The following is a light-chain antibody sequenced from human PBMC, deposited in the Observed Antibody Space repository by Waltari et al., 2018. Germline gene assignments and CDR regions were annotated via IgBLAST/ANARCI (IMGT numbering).Light chain of an antibody. CDR3: QQRTDWPPLT. Sequence: DIQMTQSPSSLSASVGDRVTITCRASQSISSYLNWYQQKPGKAPKLLIYAASSLQSGVPSRFSGGGSGTDFTLTISRLQPEDFAIYYCQQRTDWPPLTFGGGTKVEIK. J-gene: IGKJ4*01. CDR2: AAS. CDR1: QSISSY. V-gene: IGKV1-39*01.